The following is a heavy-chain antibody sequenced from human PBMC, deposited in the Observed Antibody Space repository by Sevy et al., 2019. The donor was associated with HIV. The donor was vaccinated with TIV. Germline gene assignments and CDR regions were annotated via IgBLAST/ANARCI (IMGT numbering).Heavy chain of an antibody. CDR1: GFTFSSYA. V-gene: IGHV3-30*04. D-gene: IGHD3-3*01. Sequence: GGSLRLSCAASGFTFSSYAMHWVRQAPGKGLEWVAVISYDGSNKYYAHSVKGRFTISRDNSKNTLYLQMNSLRAEDTAVYYCARIGVVYYYYYGMDVWGQGTTVTVSS. J-gene: IGHJ6*02. CDR3: ARIGVVYYYYYGMDV. CDR2: ISYDGSNK.